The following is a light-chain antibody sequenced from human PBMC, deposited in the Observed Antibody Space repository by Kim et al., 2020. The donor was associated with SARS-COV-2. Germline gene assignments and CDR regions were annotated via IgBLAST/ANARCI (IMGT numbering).Light chain of an antibody. CDR2: LGS. Sequence: DIVLTQSPLSLPVTPGEPASISCRSSQSLLHSDAYNYLDWYLQKPGQSPQLLIYLGSNRASGVPDRFSGCGSGTDFTLKISRVEAEDVGVYYCMQALQTPNTFGQGTRLEIK. CDR1: QSLLHSDAYNY. J-gene: IGKJ5*01. CDR3: MQALQTPNT. V-gene: IGKV2-28*01.